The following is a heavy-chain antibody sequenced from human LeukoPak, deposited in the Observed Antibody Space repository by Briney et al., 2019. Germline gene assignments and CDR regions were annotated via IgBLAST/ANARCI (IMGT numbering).Heavy chain of an antibody. CDR3: AKDKKIGYSYGPEFDY. V-gene: IGHV3-23*01. J-gene: IGHJ4*02. D-gene: IGHD5-18*01. Sequence: PGGSLRLSCAASGFTFSSYAMSWVRQAPGKGLEWVSAISGSGGSTYYADSVKGRFTISRDNSKNTLYLRMNSLRAEDTAVYYCAKDKKIGYSYGPEFDYWGQGTLVTVSS. CDR1: GFTFSSYA. CDR2: ISGSGGST.